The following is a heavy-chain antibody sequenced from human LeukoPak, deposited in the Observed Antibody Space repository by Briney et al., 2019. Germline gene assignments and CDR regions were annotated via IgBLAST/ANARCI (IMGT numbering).Heavy chain of an antibody. CDR2: IKQDGSEK. Sequence: GGSLRLSCAASGFTFSSYWMSWVRQAPGKGLEWVANIKQDGSEKYYVDSVKGRFTTSRDNAKNSLYLQMNSLRAEDTAVYYCAREDGQLRNDYWGQGTLVTVSS. CDR3: AREDGQLRNDY. V-gene: IGHV3-7*01. J-gene: IGHJ4*02. CDR1: GFTFSSYW. D-gene: IGHD6-6*01.